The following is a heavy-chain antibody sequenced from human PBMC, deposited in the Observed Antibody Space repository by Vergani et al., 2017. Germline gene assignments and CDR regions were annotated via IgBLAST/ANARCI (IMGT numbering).Heavy chain of an antibody. Sequence: EVQLLESGGGLVQPGGSLRLSCAASGFTFSSYAMSWVRQAPGKGLEWVSAISGSGGNTYYADSVKGRFTISRDNSKNTLYLQMNSLRAEDTAVYYCASYVAAADGFDYWGQGTLVTVSS. CDR3: ASYVAAADGFDY. D-gene: IGHD6-13*01. J-gene: IGHJ4*02. V-gene: IGHV3-23*01. CDR1: GFTFSSYA. CDR2: ISGSGGNT.